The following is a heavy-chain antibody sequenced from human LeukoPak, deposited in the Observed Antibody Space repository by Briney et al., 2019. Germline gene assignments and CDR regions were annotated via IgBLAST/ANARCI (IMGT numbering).Heavy chain of an antibody. J-gene: IGHJ4*02. CDR2: ISSSSSYV. CDR1: GFTFSRYN. CDR3: ARWYYYGSGSLDY. D-gene: IGHD3-10*01. Sequence: GSLRLSCAASGFTFSRYNMNWVRQAPGKGLEWVSSISSSSSYVYYADSVKGRFTISRDNAKNSLYLQVSSLRAEDTAVYYCARWYYYGSGSLDYWGQGTLVTVSS. V-gene: IGHV3-21*01.